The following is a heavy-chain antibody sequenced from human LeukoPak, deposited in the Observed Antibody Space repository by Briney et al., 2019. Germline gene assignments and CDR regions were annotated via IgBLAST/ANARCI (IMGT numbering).Heavy chain of an antibody. CDR2: ISSSSSTI. CDR1: GFTFSSYS. V-gene: IGHV3-48*01. J-gene: IGHJ4*02. Sequence: GGSLRLSCAASGFTFSSYSMNWVRQAPGKGLEWVSYISSSSSTIYYADSVKGRFTISRDNAKNSLYLQMNSLRAEDTAVYYCARDLGTAMEDYWGQGTLVTVSS. D-gene: IGHD5-18*01. CDR3: ARDLGTAMEDY.